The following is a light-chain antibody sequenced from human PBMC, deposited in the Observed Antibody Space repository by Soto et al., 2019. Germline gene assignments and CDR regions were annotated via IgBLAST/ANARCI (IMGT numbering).Light chain of an antibody. CDR1: QGINKS. CDR3: QQYFTYPLT. CDR2: GPS. Sequence: DIQMTQSPSSLSASVGDRVTISCRASQGINKSVAWFQQKPGRAPKSLIYGPSTLQVGVPSRFSGSGSGTDFTLTISSLQPEDSATYYCQQYFTYPLTFGGGTKVEI. J-gene: IGKJ4*01. V-gene: IGKV1-16*01.